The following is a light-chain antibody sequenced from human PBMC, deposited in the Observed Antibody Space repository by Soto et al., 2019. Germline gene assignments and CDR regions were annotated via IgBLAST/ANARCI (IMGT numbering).Light chain of an antibody. V-gene: IGLV2-14*01. Sequence: QSALTQPASVSGSPGQSITISCTGTSSDIGVYNYVSWYQQHPGKAPKLMIYDVSNRPSGVSNRFSGSKSGNTASLNISGLQAEDEAEYYCSSYTTTSTVVFGGGTKLTVL. CDR1: SSDIGVYNY. CDR2: DVS. CDR3: SSYTTTSTVV. J-gene: IGLJ2*01.